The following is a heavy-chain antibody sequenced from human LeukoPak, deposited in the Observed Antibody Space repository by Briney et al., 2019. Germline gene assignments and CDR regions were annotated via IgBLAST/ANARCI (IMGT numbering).Heavy chain of an antibody. V-gene: IGHV1-18*01. J-gene: IGHJ4*02. CDR2: ISTYNGNT. CDR3: ARVRDAGLRDFDY. CDR1: GYTFTSFG. Sequence: ASVKVSCKASGYTFTSFGICWVRQAPGQGLGWMGWISTYNGNTNYAQKLQGRVTMTTDTSTSTAYMELRSLRSDDTAVYYCARVRDAGLRDFDYWGQGTLVTVSS. D-gene: IGHD2-21*02.